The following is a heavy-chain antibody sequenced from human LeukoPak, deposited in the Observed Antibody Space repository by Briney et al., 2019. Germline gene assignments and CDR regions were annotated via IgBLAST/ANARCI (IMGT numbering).Heavy chain of an antibody. J-gene: IGHJ4*02. V-gene: IGHV2-70*11. D-gene: IGHD2-8*02. CDR1: GFSLNTSGMC. Sequence: SGPALVKXTQTLTLTCTFSGFSLNTSGMCVSWIRQPPGKALEWLARIDWDDDKYYSTSLKTRLTISKDTSKNQVVLTMTNMDPVDTATYYCARNLSGARVTTSTGFDYWGQGTLVTVSS. CDR2: IDWDDDK. CDR3: ARNLSGARVTTSTGFDY.